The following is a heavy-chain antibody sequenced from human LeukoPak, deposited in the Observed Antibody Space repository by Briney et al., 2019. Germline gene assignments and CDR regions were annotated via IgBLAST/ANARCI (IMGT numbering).Heavy chain of an antibody. D-gene: IGHD6-19*01. CDR3: AKDGGIAVAGTFDY. J-gene: IGHJ4*02. CDR2: ISYDGSNK. CDR1: GFTFSSYG. Sequence: GRSLRLSCAASGFTFSSYGMHWVRQAPGKGLEWVAVISYDGSNKYYADSVKGRFTISRDNSKNTLYLQMNSLRAEDTAVYYCAKDGGIAVAGTFDYWCQGTLVTVSS. V-gene: IGHV3-30*18.